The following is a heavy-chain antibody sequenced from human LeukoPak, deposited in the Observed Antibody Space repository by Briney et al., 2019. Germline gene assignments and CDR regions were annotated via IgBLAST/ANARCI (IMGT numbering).Heavy chain of an antibody. CDR2: IIPIFGTA. V-gene: IGHV1-69*13. D-gene: IGHD1-14*01. Sequence: SLQVSCQASGGTFSSYAISWVRQAPGQGLEWMGGIIPIFGTANYAQKFQGRVTITADESTSTAYMELSSLRSEDTAVYYCARSRTETRYYYYYGMDVWGQGTTVTVSS. CDR1: GGTFSSYA. CDR3: ARSRTETRYYYYYGMDV. J-gene: IGHJ6*02.